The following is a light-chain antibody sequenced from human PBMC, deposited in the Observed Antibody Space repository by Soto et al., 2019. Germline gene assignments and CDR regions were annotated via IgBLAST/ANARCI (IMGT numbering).Light chain of an antibody. CDR1: QSVSSN. J-gene: IGKJ1*01. CDR2: GAS. Sequence: EILMTQSPATLSVSPGERATVSCRASQSVSSNLAWYQQKPGQAPRLIIYGASTRATGIPARFSGSGSGTECTLTISSLQSEDVAVYYCQQYNNWPRTFGQGTKVDIK. CDR3: QQYNNWPRT. V-gene: IGKV3-15*01.